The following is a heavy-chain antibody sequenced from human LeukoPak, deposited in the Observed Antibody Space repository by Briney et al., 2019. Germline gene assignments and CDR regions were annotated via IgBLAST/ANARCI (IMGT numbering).Heavy chain of an antibody. V-gene: IGHV1-46*01. Sequence: SVTVSCKASGYTFTSYYMHWVRQAPGQGLEWMGIINPSGGSTSYAQKFQGRVTMTRDTSTSTVYMELSSLRSEDTAVYYCARELGYCSGGSCYKNYFDYWGQGTLVTVSS. J-gene: IGHJ4*02. CDR2: INPSGGST. CDR1: GYTFTSYY. CDR3: ARELGYCSGGSCYKNYFDY. D-gene: IGHD2-15*01.